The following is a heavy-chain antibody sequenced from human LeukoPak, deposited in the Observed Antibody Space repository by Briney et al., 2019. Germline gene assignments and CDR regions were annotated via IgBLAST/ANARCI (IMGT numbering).Heavy chain of an antibody. CDR3: AKDRGYSYAEPLDY. CDR2: IKSKTDGGTT. D-gene: IGHD5-18*01. CDR1: GFTFSNAW. V-gene: IGHV3-15*01. J-gene: IGHJ4*02. Sequence: GGSLRLSCAASGFTFSNAWMSWVRQAPGKGLEWVGRIKSKTDGGTTDYAAPVKGRFTISRDDSKNTLYLQMNSLRAEDTAVYYCAKDRGYSYAEPLDYWGQGTLVTVSS.